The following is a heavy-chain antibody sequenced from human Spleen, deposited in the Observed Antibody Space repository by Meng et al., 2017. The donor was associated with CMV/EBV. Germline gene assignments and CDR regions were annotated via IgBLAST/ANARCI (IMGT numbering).Heavy chain of an antibody. D-gene: IGHD4-23*01. Sequence: GGSLRLSCAASGFTFSSYAMTWVRQAPGKGLEWVSVVYTGGRSTYYADSVKGRFTISRDNAKNSLYLQMNSLRAEDTAMYYCASNYGSSEYYFDYWGQGTPVTVSS. CDR1: GFTFSSYA. CDR2: VYTGGRST. J-gene: IGHJ4*02. V-gene: IGHV3-23*03. CDR3: ASNYGSSEYYFDY.